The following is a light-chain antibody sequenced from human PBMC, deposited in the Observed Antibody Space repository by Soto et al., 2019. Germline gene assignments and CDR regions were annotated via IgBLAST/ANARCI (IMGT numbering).Light chain of an antibody. CDR1: RDVGSD. Sequence: QMTQSPSPLSASVGEKIIITCRASRDVGSDASWYQQKPGQAPKLLIYAASNLYTGVPSRFSGSRSGTEFTLTISSLQPEDFASYYCLQDYGDSWTFGQGTKVDIK. J-gene: IGKJ1*01. CDR2: AAS. V-gene: IGKV1-6*01. CDR3: LQDYGDSWT.